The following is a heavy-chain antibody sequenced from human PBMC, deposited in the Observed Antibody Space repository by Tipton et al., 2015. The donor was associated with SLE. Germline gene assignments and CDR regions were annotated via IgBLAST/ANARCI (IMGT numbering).Heavy chain of an antibody. CDR2: IYTSGST. D-gene: IGHD3-22*01. Sequence: TLSLTCTVSGGSISSGSYYWSWIRQPAGKGLEWIGRIYTSGSTNYNPSLKSRVTISVDTSKNLFSLKLSSVTAADTAVYYCAREGASYDTGAFDIWGQGTMVPVSS. J-gene: IGHJ3*02. CDR3: AREGASYDTGAFDI. CDR1: GGSISSGSYY. V-gene: IGHV4-61*02.